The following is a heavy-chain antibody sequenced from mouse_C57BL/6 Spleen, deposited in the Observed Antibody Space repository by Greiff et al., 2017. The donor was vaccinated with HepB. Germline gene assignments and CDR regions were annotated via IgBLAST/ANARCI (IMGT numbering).Heavy chain of an antibody. J-gene: IGHJ2*01. CDR2: IYPSDSET. CDR3: ARGGSGRSSGYFDY. D-gene: IGHD3-1*01. V-gene: IGHV1-61*01. CDR1: GYTFTSYW. Sequence: QVQLQQPGAELVRPGSSVKLSCKASGYTFTSYWMDWVKQRPGQGLEWIGNIYPSDSETHFNQKFKDKATLTVDKSSSTAYMQLSSLTSEDSAVYYCARGGSGRSSGYFDYWGQGTTLTVSS.